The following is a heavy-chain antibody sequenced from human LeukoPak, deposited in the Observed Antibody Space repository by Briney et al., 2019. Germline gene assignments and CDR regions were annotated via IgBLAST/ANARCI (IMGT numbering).Heavy chain of an antibody. V-gene: IGHV4-31*03. J-gene: IGHJ4*02. CDR2: IYYSGST. CDR1: GGSISSGGYY. CDR3: AREPAYYDSSGYYS. Sequence: SETLSLTCTVSGGSISSGGYYWSWIRQHPGKGLEWIGYIYYSGSTYYNPSLKSRVTISVDTSKNQFSLKLSSVTAADTAVYYCAREPAYYDSSGYYSWGQGTLVTVSS. D-gene: IGHD3-22*01.